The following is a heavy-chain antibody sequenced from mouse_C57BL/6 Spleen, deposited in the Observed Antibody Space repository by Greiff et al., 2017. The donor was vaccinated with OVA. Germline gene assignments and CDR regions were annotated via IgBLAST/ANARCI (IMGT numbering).Heavy chain of an antibody. Sequence: EVQLVASGGGLVQPGGSLSLSCAASGFTFTDYYMSWVRQPPGKALEWLGFIRNKANGYTTEYSASVKGRFTISRDNSQSILYLQMNALRAEDSATYYCARSPAVVAPRVMDYWGQGTSVTVSS. D-gene: IGHD1-1*01. J-gene: IGHJ4*01. V-gene: IGHV7-3*01. CDR1: GFTFTDYY. CDR2: IRNKANGYTT. CDR3: ARSPAVVAPRVMDY.